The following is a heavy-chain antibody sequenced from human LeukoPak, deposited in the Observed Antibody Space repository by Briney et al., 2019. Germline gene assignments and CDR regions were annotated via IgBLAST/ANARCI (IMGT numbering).Heavy chain of an antibody. CDR3: ARAHDILTGSAWWYFDL. Sequence: PGGSLRLSCVASGFTFSRYAMHWVRQAPGKGLEWVAVISYDGSNKYYADSVKGRFTISRDNSKNTLYLQMNSLRAEDTAVYYCARAHDILTGSAWWYFDLWGRGTLVTVSS. D-gene: IGHD3-9*01. V-gene: IGHV3-30*04. CDR2: ISYDGSNK. J-gene: IGHJ2*01. CDR1: GFTFSRYA.